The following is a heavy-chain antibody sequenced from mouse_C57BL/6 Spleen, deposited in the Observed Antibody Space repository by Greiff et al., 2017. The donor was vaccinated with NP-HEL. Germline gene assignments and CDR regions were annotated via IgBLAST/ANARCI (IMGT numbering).Heavy chain of an antibody. Sequence: EVKLQESGGGLVKPGGSLKLSCAASGFTFSDYGMHWVRQAPEKGLEWVAYISSGSSTIYYADTVKGRFTISRDNAKNTLFLQMTSLRSEDTAMYYCARGFITTVVASPWFAYWGQGTLVTVSA. CDR3: ARGFITTVVASPWFAY. CDR2: ISSGSSTI. D-gene: IGHD1-1*01. J-gene: IGHJ3*01. V-gene: IGHV5-17*01. CDR1: GFTFSDYG.